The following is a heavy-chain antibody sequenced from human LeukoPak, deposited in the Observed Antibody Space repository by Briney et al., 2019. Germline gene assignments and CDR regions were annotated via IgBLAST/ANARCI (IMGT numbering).Heavy chain of an antibody. V-gene: IGHV1-8*01. J-gene: IGHJ6*03. CDR3: ARTGVAATRGYYYYYYMDV. CDR2: RNRNSGNT. D-gene: IGHD2-15*01. Sequence: ASVKVSFQSSVYTFTSYDSNGVRQATGQGLEWMGWRNRNSGNTGYAQKFQGRVTMTRNTSISTAYMELSSLRSEDTAVYYCARTGVAATRGYYYYYYMDVWGKGTTVTVSS. CDR1: VYTFTSYD.